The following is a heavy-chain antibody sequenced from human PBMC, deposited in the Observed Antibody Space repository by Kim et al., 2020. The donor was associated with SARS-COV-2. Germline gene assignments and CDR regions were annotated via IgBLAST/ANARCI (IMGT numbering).Heavy chain of an antibody. V-gene: IGHV4-4*07. CDR3: ARTWQWRVRGDYYYYMDV. CDR2: IYSSGTT. Sequence: SETLSLTCTVSGVSISGYYWSWIRQPAGKGLEWIGRIYSSGTTNYNPSLKSRVTMSVATSKNQFFLKLSSVTAADTAVYHCARTWQWRVRGDYYYYMDVWGKGTTVTVSS. J-gene: IGHJ6*03. CDR1: GVSISGYY. D-gene: IGHD3-10*01.